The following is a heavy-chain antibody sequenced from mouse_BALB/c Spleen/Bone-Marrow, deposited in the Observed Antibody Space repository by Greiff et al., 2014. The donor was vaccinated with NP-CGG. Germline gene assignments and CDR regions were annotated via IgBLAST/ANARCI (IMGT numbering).Heavy chain of an antibody. Sequence: VKLMESGAELVKPGASVKLSCTASGFNIKDTYMHWVKQRPEQGLEWIGRIDPANGNTKYDPKFQGKATITADTSSNTAYLQLSSLTSEDTAVYYCASYYYGSSRFAYWGQGTLVTVSA. CDR3: ASYYYGSSRFAY. D-gene: IGHD1-1*01. V-gene: IGHV14-3*02. J-gene: IGHJ3*01. CDR1: GFNIKDTY. CDR2: IDPANGNT.